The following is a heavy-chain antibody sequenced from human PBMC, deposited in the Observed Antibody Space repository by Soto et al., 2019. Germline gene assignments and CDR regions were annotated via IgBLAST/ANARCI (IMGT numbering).Heavy chain of an antibody. J-gene: IGHJ4*02. CDR1: GGAFTNDI. D-gene: IGHD5-12*01. V-gene: IGHV1-69*08. Sequence: QVQLVQSGAEVKKPGSSVKVSCKASGGAFTNDIITWVRQAPGQGLEWMGRIIPLLDITNYAPKFQGRVTITADKSTSTAYMELNSLISEDTAVYYCARDSPIGSTFSGYDAIDYWGQRTLVTVSS. CDR3: ARDSPIGSTFSGYDAIDY. CDR2: IIPLLDIT.